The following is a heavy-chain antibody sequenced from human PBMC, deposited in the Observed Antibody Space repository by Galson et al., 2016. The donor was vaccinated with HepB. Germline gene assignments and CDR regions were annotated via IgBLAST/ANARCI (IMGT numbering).Heavy chain of an antibody. CDR1: DFTVTDNY. Sequence: SLRLSCAASDFTVTDNYMSWVRQAPGKGLEWVSVIYRGDNTYYADSVKGRFTISRDNSKNTLYLKMNTLRADDQAMYYCAKVIGSSWYGGGAFDYWGQGTLVTVSS. D-gene: IGHD6-13*01. V-gene: IGHV3-53*01. J-gene: IGHJ4*02. CDR3: AKVIGSSWYGGGAFDY. CDR2: IYRGDNT.